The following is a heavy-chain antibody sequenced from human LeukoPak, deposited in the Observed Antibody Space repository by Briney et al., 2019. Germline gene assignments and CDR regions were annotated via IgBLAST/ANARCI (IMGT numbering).Heavy chain of an antibody. Sequence: PGRSLRLSCAASGFSFRSYGMHWVRQAPGKGLEWVAVISYDGSNKYYADSVKGRFTISRDNSKNTLYLQMNSLRAKDTAIYYCARGGSYFVHWGQGTLVTVSS. CDR1: GFSFRSYG. D-gene: IGHD3-16*01. CDR3: ARGGSYFVH. J-gene: IGHJ4*02. CDR2: ISYDGSNK. V-gene: IGHV3-30*03.